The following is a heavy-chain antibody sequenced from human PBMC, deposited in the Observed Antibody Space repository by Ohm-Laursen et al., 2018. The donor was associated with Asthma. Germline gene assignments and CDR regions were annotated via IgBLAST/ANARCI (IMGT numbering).Heavy chain of an antibody. J-gene: IGHJ3*02. D-gene: IGHD2-21*01. Sequence: SLRLSCTASGFTFSSFAIHWVRQPPGKGLEWVAVISYDERSAFYSDSVKGRFTLSRDNSKNMLYLQMNNLSAEDTAMYYCARDVVSGSKDGFDIWGQGKMVTAS. CDR3: ARDVVSGSKDGFDI. CDR1: GFTFSSFA. CDR2: ISYDERSA. V-gene: IGHV3-30*04.